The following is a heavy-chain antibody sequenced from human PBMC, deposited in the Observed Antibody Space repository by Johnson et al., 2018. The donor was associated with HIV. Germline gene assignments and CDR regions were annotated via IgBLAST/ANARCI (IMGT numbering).Heavy chain of an antibody. Sequence: VQLVESGGGLVKPGGSLRLSCAASGFTFSNAWMSWVRQAPGKGLEWVGRIKSKTDGGTTDYAAPVNGRFTISRDDSKNTLYLQMNSPKTEDTAVYYCTTVSGYYDSSGYYYPDAFDIWGQGTMVTVSS. CDR3: TTVSGYYDSSGYYYPDAFDI. V-gene: IGHV3-15*01. J-gene: IGHJ3*02. CDR1: GFTFSNAW. CDR2: IKSKTDGGTT. D-gene: IGHD3-22*01.